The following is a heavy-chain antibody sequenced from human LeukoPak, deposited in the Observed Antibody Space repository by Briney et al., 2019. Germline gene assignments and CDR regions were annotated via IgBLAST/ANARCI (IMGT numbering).Heavy chain of an antibody. Sequence: GASVKVSCKASGGTFSSYAISWVRQAPGQGLEWMGGIIPIFGTANYAQKFQGRVTITADKSTSTAYMELSSLRPEDTAVYYCAGGLVVTAIPPAQFDPWGQGTLVTVSS. CDR3: AGGLVVTAIPPAQFDP. CDR2: IIPIFGTA. D-gene: IGHD2-21*02. CDR1: GGTFSSYA. J-gene: IGHJ5*02. V-gene: IGHV1-69*06.